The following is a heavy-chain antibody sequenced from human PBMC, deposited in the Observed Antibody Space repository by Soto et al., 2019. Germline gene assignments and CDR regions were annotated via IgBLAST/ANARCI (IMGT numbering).Heavy chain of an antibody. CDR2: IYTSGST. V-gene: IGHV4-4*07. CDR1: GRTNRSYY. CDR3: ARDLGYDFWSGYYKAYGMDV. D-gene: IGHD3-3*01. Sequence: PFETLDHICPVPGRTNRSYYCILFSRPSGKQLVWIGRIYTSGSTNYNPSLKSRVTMSVDTSKNQFSLKLSSVTAADTAVYYCARDLGYDFWSGYYKAYGMDVWGQGTTVTVSS. J-gene: IGHJ6*02.